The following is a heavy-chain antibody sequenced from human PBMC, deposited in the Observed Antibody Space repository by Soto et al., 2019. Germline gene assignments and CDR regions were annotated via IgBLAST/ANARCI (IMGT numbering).Heavy chain of an antibody. J-gene: IGHJ4*02. CDR2: TYYRSQWFN. CDR3: ARLIGTSWFVG. D-gene: IGHD6-13*01. V-gene: IGHV6-1*01. Sequence: SQTLSLTFAISGDSVSSNIFTWDWIRQSPSRGLEWLGRTYYRSQWFNDYAVSVKSRMTINADTSKNQFSLQLNYVTPEDTAVYYCARLIGTSWFVGWGQGTPVTVSS. CDR1: GDSVSSNIFT.